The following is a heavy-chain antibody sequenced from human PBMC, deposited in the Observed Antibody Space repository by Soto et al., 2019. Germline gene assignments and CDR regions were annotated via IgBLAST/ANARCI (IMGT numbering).Heavy chain of an antibody. CDR3: AKDSSVTAAGSGGWFDP. CDR1: GFDFNTYG. CDR2: ISFDVGSQ. D-gene: IGHD6-13*01. V-gene: IGHV3-30*18. J-gene: IGHJ5*02. Sequence: QVQLVESGGGVVQPGRSLRLSCAASGFDFNTYGLHWVRQAPGKGLEWVAAISFDVGSQYYADSVKGRFTVSRDKSNSTLYLQMTSLGAEDTATYFCAKDSSVTAAGSGGWFDPWGPGTLVIVSS.